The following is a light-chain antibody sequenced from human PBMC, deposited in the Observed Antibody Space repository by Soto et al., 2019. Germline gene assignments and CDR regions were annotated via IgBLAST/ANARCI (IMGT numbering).Light chain of an antibody. CDR3: QSYDSSLSGFVV. CDR1: SSNIGAGYD. J-gene: IGLJ2*01. CDR2: GNS. V-gene: IGLV1-40*01. Sequence: QSVLTQPPSVSGAPGQRVTISCTGSSSNIGAGYDVHWYQQLPGTAPKLLIYGNSNRPSGVPDRFSGSKSGTSASLAITGLQAEDGADYSCQSYDSSLSGFVVFGGGTKLPVL.